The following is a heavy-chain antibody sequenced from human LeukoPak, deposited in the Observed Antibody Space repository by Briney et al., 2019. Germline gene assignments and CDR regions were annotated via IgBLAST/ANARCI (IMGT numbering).Heavy chain of an antibody. CDR2: IHHSENT. CDR1: GYFISSGYY. V-gene: IGHV4-38-2*02. D-gene: IGHD2-15*01. CDR3: ARVVDCSGDSCYSGWFDP. J-gene: IGHJ5*02. Sequence: SETLSLTCTVSGYFISSGYYWGWIRQPPGKGLQWIGNIHHSENTYYNPSLKSRVIISVDTSKNQFSLKLNSVTAADTAVYYCARVVDCSGDSCYSGWFDPWGQGTLVTVSS.